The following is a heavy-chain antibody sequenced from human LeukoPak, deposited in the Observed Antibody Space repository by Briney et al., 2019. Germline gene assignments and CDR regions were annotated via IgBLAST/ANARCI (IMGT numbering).Heavy chain of an antibody. CDR2: ISWNSGSI. V-gene: IGHV3-9*01. CDR3: AKAGDPGSSAFQVDFDY. Sequence: GGSLRLSCAASGFTFDDYAMHWVRQAPGKGLEWVSGISWNSGSIGYVDSVKGRFTISRDNAKNSLYLQMNSLRAEDTALYYCAKAGDPGSSAFQVDFDYWGQGTLVTVSS. D-gene: IGHD6-25*01. J-gene: IGHJ4*02. CDR1: GFTFDDYA.